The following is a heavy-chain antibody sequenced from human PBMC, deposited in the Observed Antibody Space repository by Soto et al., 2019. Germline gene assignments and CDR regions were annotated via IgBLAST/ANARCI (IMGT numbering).Heavy chain of an antibody. CDR3: ARDLTYSSSWYVNYYYGMDV. D-gene: IGHD6-13*01. Sequence: GGSLRLSCAASGFTFSSYGMHWVRQAPGKGLEWVAVIWYDGSNKYYADSVKGRFTISRDNSKNTLYLQMNSLRAEDTAVYYCARDLTYSSSWYVNYYYGMDVWGQGTTVTVSS. CDR2: IWYDGSNK. CDR1: GFTFSSYG. J-gene: IGHJ6*02. V-gene: IGHV3-33*01.